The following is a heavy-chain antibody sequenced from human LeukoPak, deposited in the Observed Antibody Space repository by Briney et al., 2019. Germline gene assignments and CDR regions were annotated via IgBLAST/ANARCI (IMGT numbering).Heavy chain of an antibody. CDR3: ARDRRSYGHQIFYGMDV. CDR1: GFTFSSYA. D-gene: IGHD5-18*01. J-gene: IGHJ6*02. Sequence: GGSLRLSCAASGFTFSSYAMHWVRQAPGKGLEWVAVISYDGSNKYYADSVKGRFTISRDNSKNTLYLQMNSLRAEDTAVYYCARDRRSYGHQIFYGMDVWGRGTTVTVSS. V-gene: IGHV3-30*04. CDR2: ISYDGSNK.